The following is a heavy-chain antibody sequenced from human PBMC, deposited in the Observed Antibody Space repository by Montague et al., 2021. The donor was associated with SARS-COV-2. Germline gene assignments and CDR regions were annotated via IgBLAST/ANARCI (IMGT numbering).Heavy chain of an antibody. D-gene: IGHD2-2*01. V-gene: IGHV3-9*01. CDR3: ATLRDIVVVPAVMDNYGMDV. CDR1: GFTFGDYA. J-gene: IGHJ6*02. CDR2: ISCNGGSI. Sequence: SLRLSCAASGFTFGDYAMHWVRQAPGKGLEWVSGISCNGGSIDYADSVKGRFTISRDNAKNSLYLQMNSLRAEDTALYYCATLRDIVVVPAVMDNYGMDVWGQGTTVTVSS.